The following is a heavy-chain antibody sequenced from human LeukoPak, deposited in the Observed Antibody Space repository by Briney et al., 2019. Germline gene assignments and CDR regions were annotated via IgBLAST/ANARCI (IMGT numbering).Heavy chain of an antibody. J-gene: IGHJ4*02. D-gene: IGHD4-23*01. CDR1: GFTFSDHY. Sequence: GRSLRLSCEVSGFTFSDHYMSWIRQALGKRLEWVSYISSGSTYTNYADSVEGRFTISRDNAKNSLYLQMNSLRAEDTAVYYCARGDYGGDYFDYWGQGTLVTVSS. CDR3: ARGDYGGDYFDY. V-gene: IGHV3-11*05. CDR2: ISSGSTYT.